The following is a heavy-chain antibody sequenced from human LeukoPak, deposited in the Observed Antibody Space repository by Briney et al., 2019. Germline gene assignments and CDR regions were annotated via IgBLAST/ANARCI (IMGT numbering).Heavy chain of an antibody. V-gene: IGHV6-1*01. CDR2: TYYRSKWYN. CDR1: GDSVSSNSAA. J-gene: IGHJ5*02. Sequence: SQTLSLTCAISGDSVSSNSAAWNWIRQSPSRGLEWLGRTYYRSKWYNDYAVSVKSRITINPDTSKNQFSLQLNSVTPEDTAVYYCARGILSAARRQVNWFDPWGQGTLVTVFS. D-gene: IGHD3-9*01. CDR3: ARGILSAARRQVNWFDP.